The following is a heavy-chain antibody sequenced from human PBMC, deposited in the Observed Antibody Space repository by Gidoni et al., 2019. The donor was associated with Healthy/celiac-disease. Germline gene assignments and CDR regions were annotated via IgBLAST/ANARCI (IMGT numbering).Heavy chain of an antibody. CDR2: ISYDGSNK. J-gene: IGHJ4*02. CDR1: GFTFSSCG. Sequence: QVQLVESGGGVVQPGRSLRLACAAAGFTFSSCGMHWVRQAPGKGLEWVAAISYDGSNKYYADSVKGRFTISRDNSKNTLYLQMNSLRAEDTAVYYCAREGRVTRGYFDYWGQGTLVTVSS. CDR3: AREGRVTRGYFDY. V-gene: IGHV3-30*03. D-gene: IGHD2-21*02.